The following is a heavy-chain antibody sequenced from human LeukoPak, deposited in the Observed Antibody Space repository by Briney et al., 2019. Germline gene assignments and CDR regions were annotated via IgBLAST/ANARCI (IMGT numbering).Heavy chain of an antibody. Sequence: GGSLRLSCAASGFTFSSYEMNWVRQAPGKGLEWVSYISSSGSTIYYADSVKGRFTISRDNAKNSLYLQMNSLRAEDTAAYYCAGASPPDYDSSGLFGYWGQGTLVTVSS. V-gene: IGHV3-48*03. D-gene: IGHD3-22*01. CDR1: GFTFSSYE. CDR3: AGASPPDYDSSGLFGY. CDR2: ISSSGSTI. J-gene: IGHJ4*02.